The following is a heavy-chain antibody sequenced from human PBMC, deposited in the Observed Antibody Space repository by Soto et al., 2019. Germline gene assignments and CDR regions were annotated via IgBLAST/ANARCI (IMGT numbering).Heavy chain of an antibody. CDR2: IRSKANSYAT. Sequence: GGSLRLSCAASGFTFSGSAMHWDRQASGKGLEWVGRIRSKANSYATAYAASVKGRFTISRDDSKNTAYLQMNSLKTEDTAVYYCTRPPTYYYDSSGYSAVDYWGQGTLVTVSS. CDR1: GFTFSGSA. V-gene: IGHV3-73*01. D-gene: IGHD3-22*01. CDR3: TRPPTYYYDSSGYSAVDY. J-gene: IGHJ4*02.